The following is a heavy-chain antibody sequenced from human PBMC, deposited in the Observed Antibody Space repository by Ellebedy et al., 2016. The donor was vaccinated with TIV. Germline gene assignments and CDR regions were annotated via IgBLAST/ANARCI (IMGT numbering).Heavy chain of an antibody. CDR3: ARDRGSEGWTPSYYYYYGMDV. V-gene: IGHV4-39*07. CDR2: IYYSGST. CDR1: GGSISSSSYY. Sequence: SETLSLTXTVSGGSISSSSYYWGWIRQPPGKGLEWIGSIYYSGSTYYNPSLKSRVTISVDTSKNQFSLKLSSVTAADTAVYYCARDRGSEGWTPSYYYYYGMDVWGQGTTVTVSS. J-gene: IGHJ6*02. D-gene: IGHD3-10*01.